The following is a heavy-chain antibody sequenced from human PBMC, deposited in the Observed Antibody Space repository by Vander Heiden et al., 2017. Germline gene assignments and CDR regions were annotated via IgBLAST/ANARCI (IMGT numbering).Heavy chain of an antibody. Sequence: EVQLLESGGGLVQPGGSLRLSCAASGFTCSSYAMSGVRQAPGEGLVWVSAISGRGGSTYYPDSVKGRFTISRDNSKNTLYLQMNGLRAEDTAVYYCANLDYGDNRGFDYWGQGTLVTVSS. CDR2: ISGRGGST. CDR3: ANLDYGDNRGFDY. CDR1: GFTCSSYA. D-gene: IGHD4-17*01. J-gene: IGHJ4*02. V-gene: IGHV3-23*01.